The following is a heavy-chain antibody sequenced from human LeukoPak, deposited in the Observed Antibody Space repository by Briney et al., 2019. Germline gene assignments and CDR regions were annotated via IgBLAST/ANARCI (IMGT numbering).Heavy chain of an antibody. D-gene: IGHD3-22*01. J-gene: IGHJ4*02. V-gene: IGHV4-59*08. CDR2: IYYSGSS. Sequence: SETLSRTCTVSSGSVSSYYWSWIRQPPGKGLEWIAYIYYSGSSNYKPSLKSRATISLDTSKNQFSLKLSSVTTADTPVYYCARSFYDSPPYYFDYWGQGTVVTVSS. CDR3: ARSFYDSPPYYFDY. CDR1: SGSVSSYY.